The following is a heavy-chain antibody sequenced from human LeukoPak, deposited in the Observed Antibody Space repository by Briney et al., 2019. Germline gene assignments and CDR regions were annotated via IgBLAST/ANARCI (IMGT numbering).Heavy chain of an antibody. Sequence: SETLSLTCAVYGGSFSGYYWSWIRQPPGKGLEWIGYIYDSGSTNYNPSLKSRVTISVDTSKNQFSLKLSSVTAADTAVYYCAGSQRGYSYGIDYWGQGTLVTVSS. D-gene: IGHD5-18*01. V-gene: IGHV4-59*08. J-gene: IGHJ4*02. CDR1: GGSFSGYY. CDR2: IYDSGST. CDR3: AGSQRGYSYGIDY.